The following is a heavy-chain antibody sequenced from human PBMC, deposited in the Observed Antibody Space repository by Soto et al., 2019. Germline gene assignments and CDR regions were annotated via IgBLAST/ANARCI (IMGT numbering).Heavy chain of an antibody. CDR1: GGSISSSSYY. J-gene: IGHJ6*02. CDR3: ARQVDCSSTSCYGMDV. CDR2: IYYSGST. V-gene: IGHV4-39*01. Sequence: PSETLSLTCTVSGGSISSSSYYWGWIRQPPGKGLEWIGSIYYSGSTYYNPSLKSRVTISVDTSKNQFSLKLSSVTAADTAVYYCARQVDCSSTSCYGMDVWGQGTTVT. D-gene: IGHD2-2*01.